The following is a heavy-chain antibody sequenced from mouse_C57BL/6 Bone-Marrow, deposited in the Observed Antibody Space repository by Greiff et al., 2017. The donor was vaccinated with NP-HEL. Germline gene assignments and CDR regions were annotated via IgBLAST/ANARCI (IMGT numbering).Heavy chain of an antibody. D-gene: IGHD3-2*02. Sequence: EVKLMESGGGLVKPGGSLKLSCAASGFTFSSYAMSWVRQTPEKRLEWVATISDGGSYTYYPDNVKGRFTISRDNAKNNLYLQMSHLKSEDTAMYYCARERKQLRSPFAYWGQGTLVTVSA. CDR3: ARERKQLRSPFAY. CDR1: GFTFSSYA. V-gene: IGHV5-4*01. J-gene: IGHJ3*01. CDR2: ISDGGSYT.